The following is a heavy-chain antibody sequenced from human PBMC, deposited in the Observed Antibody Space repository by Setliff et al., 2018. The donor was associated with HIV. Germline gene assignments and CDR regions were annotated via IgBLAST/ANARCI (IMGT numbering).Heavy chain of an antibody. D-gene: IGHD3-22*01. CDR1: GFTFSTYA. CDR2: VGGSGDIT. CDR3: AKGYYYDSGGGRVRAFDI. Sequence: PRGSLRLSCAASGFTFSTYAMSWVRQAPGKGLEWVSVVGGSGDITYYADSVKGRFTISRDNSKDTMYLQMNSLRDEDTAQYYCAKGYYYDSGGGRVRAFDIWGQGTMVTVSS. J-gene: IGHJ3*02. V-gene: IGHV3-23*01.